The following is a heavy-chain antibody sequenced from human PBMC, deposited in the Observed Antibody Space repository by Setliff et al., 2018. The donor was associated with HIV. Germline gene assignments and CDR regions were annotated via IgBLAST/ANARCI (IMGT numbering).Heavy chain of an antibody. CDR3: TRGPEGVAGGDY. Sequence: SETLSLPCTVSGGSISSYYWSWIRQSPGKGLEWIGYIYYSGSTNYNPSFKSRVTISVDRSKRQFSLNLSSVTAADTAIYYCTRGPEGVAGGDYWGQGILVTVSS. CDR1: GGSISSYY. J-gene: IGHJ4*02. V-gene: IGHV4-59*01. CDR2: IYYSGST. D-gene: IGHD3-3*01.